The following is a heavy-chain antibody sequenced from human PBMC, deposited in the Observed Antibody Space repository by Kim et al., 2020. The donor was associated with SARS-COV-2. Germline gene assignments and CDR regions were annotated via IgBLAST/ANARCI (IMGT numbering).Heavy chain of an antibody. Sequence: GGSLRLSCAASGFTLSSNGIHWVRQAPGKGLEWVAAISYDGSTEFYENSVKGRFTISRDISKNTVYLQMNNLRADDTGLYHCARDRSRGSLDDWGQGTLVTVSS. CDR2: ISYDGSTE. CDR3: ARDRSRGSLDD. J-gene: IGHJ4*02. D-gene: IGHD2-2*01. CDR1: GFTLSSNG. V-gene: IGHV3-33*01.